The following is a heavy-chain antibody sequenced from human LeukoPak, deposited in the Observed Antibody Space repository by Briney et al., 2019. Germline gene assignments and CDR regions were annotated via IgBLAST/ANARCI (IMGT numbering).Heavy chain of an antibody. D-gene: IGHD3-3*01. Sequence: SETLSLTCTVSGGSISSGSYYWSWIRQPAGKGLEWIGRIYTSGSTNYNPSLKSRVTISVDTSKNQFSLKLSSVTAADTAVYYCARTPYHDFWSGYYHYWYFDLWGRGTLVTVSS. V-gene: IGHV4-61*02. CDR1: GGSISSGSYY. J-gene: IGHJ2*01. CDR2: IYTSGST. CDR3: ARTPYHDFWSGYYHYWYFDL.